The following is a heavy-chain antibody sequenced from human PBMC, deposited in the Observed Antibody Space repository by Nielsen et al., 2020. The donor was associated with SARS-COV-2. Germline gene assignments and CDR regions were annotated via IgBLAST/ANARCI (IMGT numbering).Heavy chain of an antibody. V-gene: IGHV5-51*01. CDR2: IYPGDSDT. D-gene: IGHD3-22*01. CDR3: ARHPSEYYDSSGYREPADDY. Sequence: WIRQPPGKGLEWMGIIYPGDSDTRYSPSFQGQVTISADKSISTAYLQWSSLKASDTAMYYCARHPSEYYDSSGYREPADDYWGQGTLVTVSS. J-gene: IGHJ4*02.